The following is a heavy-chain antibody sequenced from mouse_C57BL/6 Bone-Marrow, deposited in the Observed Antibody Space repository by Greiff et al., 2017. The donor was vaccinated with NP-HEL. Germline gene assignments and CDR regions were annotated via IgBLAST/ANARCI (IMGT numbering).Heavy chain of an antibody. Sequence: EVQLQQSGAELVRPGASVKLSCTASGFNITDDYMHWVKQRPEQGLEWIGWIDPENGDTEYASKFQGKATITADTSSNTAYLQLSSLTSEDTAVYYCTTRPYAMDYWGQGTSVTVSS. V-gene: IGHV14-4*01. CDR1: GFNITDDY. CDR2: IDPENGDT. J-gene: IGHJ4*01. CDR3: TTRPYAMDY.